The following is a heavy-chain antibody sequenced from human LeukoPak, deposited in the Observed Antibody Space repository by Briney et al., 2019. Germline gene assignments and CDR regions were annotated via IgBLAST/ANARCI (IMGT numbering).Heavy chain of an antibody. D-gene: IGHD6-6*01. J-gene: IGHJ6*04. CDR2: INPGGGSI. CDR3: ARQAYSSSSHSLAPFVDV. Sequence: ASVKVSCKASGYTFTSYYMHWVRQAPGQGLEWMGIINPGGGSISYAQKFQGRVTMTRDTSTSTVYMELSRLRSEDTAVYYCARQAYSSSSHSLAPFVDVWGKGTTVTVSS. CDR1: GYTFTSYY. V-gene: IGHV1-46*03.